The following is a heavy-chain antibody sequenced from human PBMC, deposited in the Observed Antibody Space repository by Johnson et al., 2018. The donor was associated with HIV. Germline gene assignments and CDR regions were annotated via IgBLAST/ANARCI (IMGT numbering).Heavy chain of an antibody. Sequence: QVQLVESGGGLVKPGGSLRLSCPASGFTFSNYAMHWVRQAPGKGLEWVAVISYDGSNESYADSVKGRFTISRDNSKNTLYLQMNSLKTEDTAVYYCTSCSRSGAFDIWGQVTMVTVSS. J-gene: IGHJ3*02. CDR3: TSCSRSGAFDI. D-gene: IGHD6-13*01. CDR2: ISYDGSNE. V-gene: IGHV3-30-3*01. CDR1: GFTFSNYA.